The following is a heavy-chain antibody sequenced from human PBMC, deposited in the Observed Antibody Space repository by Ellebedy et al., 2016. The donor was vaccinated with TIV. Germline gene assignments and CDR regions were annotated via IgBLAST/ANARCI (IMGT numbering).Heavy chain of an antibody. CDR1: GGSISSYY. CDR3: ASYSGSYFDY. CDR2: IYYSGST. Sequence: SETLSLTCTVSGGSISSYYWSWIRQTPGKGLEWIGYIYYSGSTNYNPSLKSRVTISVDTSKNQFSLNLSSVTAADTAVYYCASYSGSYFDYWGQGTLVTVSS. J-gene: IGHJ4*02. D-gene: IGHD1-26*01. V-gene: IGHV4-59*01.